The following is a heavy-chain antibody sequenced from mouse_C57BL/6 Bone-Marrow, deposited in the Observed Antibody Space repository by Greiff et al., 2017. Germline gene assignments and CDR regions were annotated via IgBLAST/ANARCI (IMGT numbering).Heavy chain of an antibody. CDR3: AAPYYYGSSYQFAY. CDR1: GYTFTSYG. CDR2: IYPRSGNT. V-gene: IGHV1-81*01. Sequence: QVQLQQSGAELARPGASVKLSCKASGYTFTSYGISWVKQRTGQGLEWIGEIYPRSGNTYYNEKFKGKATLTADKSSSTAYMELRSLTSEDSAVYGCAAPYYYGSSYQFAYWGQGTLVTVSA. D-gene: IGHD1-1*01. J-gene: IGHJ3*01.